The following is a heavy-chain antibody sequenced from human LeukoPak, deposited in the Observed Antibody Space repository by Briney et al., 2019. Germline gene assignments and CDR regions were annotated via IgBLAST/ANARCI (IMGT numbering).Heavy chain of an antibody. CDR3: ARDFFYDSSGRYDY. CDR2: INRDGRNI. D-gene: IGHD3-22*01. CDR1: GFTFSSYW. J-gene: IGHJ4*02. V-gene: IGHV3-74*01. Sequence: GGSLRLSCAASGFTFSSYWMHWFRQAPGKGLVWVSRINRDGRNIDCAYSVKGRVTIARDNAKNTLFLQMESLRAEDTAVYYCARDFFYDSSGRYDYWGQGTLVTVSS.